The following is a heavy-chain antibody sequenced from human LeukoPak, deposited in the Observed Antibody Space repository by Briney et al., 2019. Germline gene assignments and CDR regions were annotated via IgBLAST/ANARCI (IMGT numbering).Heavy chain of an antibody. J-gene: IGHJ4*02. CDR3: AREDENWNVDY. D-gene: IGHD1-1*01. V-gene: IGHV3-30*09. CDR1: GFTFXXXX. Sequence: QAGGSLRLSCAASGFTFXXXXXXWVRQAPGXXXXXVAVISYXGNTKYYXXXXXXXXAISRDNSKNTLYLQMNSLRPEDTAVYYCAREDENWNVDYWGQGTLVTVSS. CDR2: ISYXGNTK.